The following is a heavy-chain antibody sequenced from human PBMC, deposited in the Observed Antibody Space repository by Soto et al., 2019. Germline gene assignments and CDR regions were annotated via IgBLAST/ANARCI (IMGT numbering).Heavy chain of an antibody. J-gene: IGHJ6*02. Sequence: GGSLRLSCAASGFSFSSYGMHWVRQAPGKGLDWVAVIWYDGSNKYYADSVKGRFTISRDNSKNTLYLQMNSLRAEDTAVYYCAKLGGVYYYYGMDVWGQGTTVTVSS. CDR2: IWYDGSNK. D-gene: IGHD2-15*01. CDR1: GFSFSSYG. CDR3: AKLGGVYYYYGMDV. V-gene: IGHV3-30*02.